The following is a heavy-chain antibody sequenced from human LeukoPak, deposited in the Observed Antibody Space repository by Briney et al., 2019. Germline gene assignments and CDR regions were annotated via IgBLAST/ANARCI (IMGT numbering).Heavy chain of an antibody. V-gene: IGHV1-46*01. CDR2: INPSGGST. J-gene: IGHJ5*02. CDR1: GYTFTSYY. CDR3: VRDLDIVGQLGATKGWFDP. D-gene: IGHD1-26*01. Sequence: GASVKVSCKASGYTFTSYYMHWVRQAPGQGLEWMGIINPSGGSTSYAQKFQGRVTMTRDTSTSTVYMELSSLRSEDTAVYYCVRDLDIVGQLGATKGWFDPWGQGTLVTVSS.